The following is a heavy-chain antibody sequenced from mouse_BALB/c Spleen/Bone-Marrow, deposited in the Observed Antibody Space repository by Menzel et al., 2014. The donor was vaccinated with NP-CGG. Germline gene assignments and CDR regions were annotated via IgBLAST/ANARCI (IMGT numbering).Heavy chain of an antibody. CDR2: IDPSDSET. CDR3: ARWGAYFDY. V-gene: IGHV1-61*01. Sequence: QVQLKQSGAELVRPGTPVKLSCKAFGYTFXSYWMNWVKQRPGRGLEWIGRIDPSDSETHYNQKFKDKATLTVDKSSSTAYIQLSSLTSEDSAVYYCARWGAYFDYWGQGTTLTVSS. CDR1: GYTFXSYW. J-gene: IGHJ2*01.